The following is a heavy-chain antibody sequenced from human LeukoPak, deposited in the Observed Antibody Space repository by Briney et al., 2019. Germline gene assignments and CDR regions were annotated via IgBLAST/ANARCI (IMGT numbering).Heavy chain of an antibody. D-gene: IGHD6-13*01. J-gene: IGHJ4*02. CDR3: ARGAAEGLDY. CDR1: GYTFTSNA. Sequence: ASVKVSCKASGYTFTSNAMHWVRQAPGQRPEWMGWINAGNGNTKYSQKFQGRVTITRDTSANTAYMELSSLRPEDTAVYYCARGAAEGLDYWGQGTLVTVSS. CDR2: INAGNGNT. V-gene: IGHV1-3*01.